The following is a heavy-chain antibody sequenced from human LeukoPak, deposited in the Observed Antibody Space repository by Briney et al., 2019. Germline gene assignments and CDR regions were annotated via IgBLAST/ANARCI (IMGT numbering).Heavy chain of an antibody. CDR2: IYYSGST. CDR3: AREVAGYDILTGYLGLYFDY. Sequence: KPSETLSLTCTVSGGSISSSSYYCGWIRQPPGEGLEWIGSIYYSGSTYYNPSLKSRVTISVDTSKSQFSLKLSSVTAADTAVYYCAREVAGYDILTGYLGLYFDYWGQGTLVTVSS. D-gene: IGHD3-9*01. J-gene: IGHJ4*02. V-gene: IGHV4-39*07. CDR1: GGSISSSSYY.